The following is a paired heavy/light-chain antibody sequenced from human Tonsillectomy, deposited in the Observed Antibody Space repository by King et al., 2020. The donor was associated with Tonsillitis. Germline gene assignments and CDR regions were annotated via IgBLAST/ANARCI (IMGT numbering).Heavy chain of an antibody. Sequence: EVQLVESGGGLVKPGGSLRLSCAASGFTFSSYSMDWVRQAPGKGLEWVSSISSSGGHIYYADSVKGRFTISRDNARRFLFLQMNSLGAEDTAVYFCARDYTEGAFDIWGRGTMVTVSS. CDR3: ARDYTEGAFDI. CDR2: ISSSGGHI. V-gene: IGHV3-21*01. J-gene: IGHJ3*02. D-gene: IGHD3-16*01. CDR1: GFTFSSYS.
Light chain of an antibody. CDR1: SSNIGAGYD. V-gene: IGLV1-40*01. J-gene: IGLJ3*02. CDR2: ENN. CDR3: QSHDTTLSGWV. Sequence: QSVLTQPPSVSGAPGQRVTISCTGSSSNIGAGYDVHWYQHLPGTAPKLLIYENNNRPSGVPDRFSGSKSGTSASLAITGLQAEDEADYYCQSHDTTLSGWVFGGGTKLTVL.